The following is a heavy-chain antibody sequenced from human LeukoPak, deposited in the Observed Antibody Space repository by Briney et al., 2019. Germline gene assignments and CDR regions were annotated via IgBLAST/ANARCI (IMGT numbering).Heavy chain of an antibody. CDR1: GFTFSSYA. Sequence: PGGSLRLSCAASGFTFSSYAMSWVRQAPGKGLEWVSAISGSGGSTYYADSVKGRFTISRDNSKNTLYLQMNSLRAGDTAVYYCAKDQPLSSSSEPDYWGQGTLVTVSS. D-gene: IGHD6-6*01. V-gene: IGHV3-23*01. CDR2: ISGSGGST. J-gene: IGHJ4*02. CDR3: AKDQPLSSSSEPDY.